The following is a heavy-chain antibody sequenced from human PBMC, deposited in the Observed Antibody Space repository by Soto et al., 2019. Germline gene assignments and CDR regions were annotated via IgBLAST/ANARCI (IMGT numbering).Heavy chain of an antibody. CDR1: GFFLSDFF. D-gene: IGHD3-3*01. CDR3: VQDTDSYYYYYGMDV. CDR2: IRSDGGST. V-gene: IGHV3-64D*08. J-gene: IGHJ6*02. Sequence: GGSLSLSCVASGFFLSDFFMHWVRQAPGKGLEYVSAIRSDGGSTYYADSAKGRFTISRDNSKNTLYLQMSSLRAEDTAVYYCVQDTDSYYYYYGMDVWGQGTTVTVSS.